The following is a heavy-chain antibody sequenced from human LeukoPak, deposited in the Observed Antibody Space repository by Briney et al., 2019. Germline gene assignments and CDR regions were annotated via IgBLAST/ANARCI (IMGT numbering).Heavy chain of an antibody. V-gene: IGHV3-30*18. CDR1: GFTFSSYG. J-gene: IGHJ4*02. Sequence: PGRSLRLSCAASGFTFSSYGMHWVRQAPGKGLEWVAVISYDGSNKYCADSVKGRFTISRDNSKNTLYLQMNSLRAEDTAVYYCAKDPINTYYYDSSTGGWGQGTLVTVSS. CDR3: AKDPINTYYYDSSTGG. D-gene: IGHD3-22*01. CDR2: ISYDGSNK.